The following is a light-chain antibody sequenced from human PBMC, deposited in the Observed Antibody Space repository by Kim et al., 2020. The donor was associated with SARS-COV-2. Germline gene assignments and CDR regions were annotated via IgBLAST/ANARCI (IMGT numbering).Light chain of an antibody. CDR2: DAC. J-gene: IGKJ1*01. CDR1: QRISSW. V-gene: IGKV1-5*01. Sequence: ASVGDRVTITCRASQRISSWLAWYQQKPGKAPKLLIYDACSLESGVPSRFSGSGCGTEFTLTISSLQPDNFATNYCQQYNSYSPTFGQGTKVDIK. CDR3: QQYNSYSPT.